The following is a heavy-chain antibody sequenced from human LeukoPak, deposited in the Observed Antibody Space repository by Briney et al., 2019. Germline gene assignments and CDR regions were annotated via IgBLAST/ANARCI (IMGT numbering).Heavy chain of an antibody. CDR2: VSYSGST. D-gene: IGHD3-9*01. V-gene: IGHV4-39*02. J-gene: IGHJ5*02. CDR3: ARDQRYNRPAGWFDP. Sequence: SETLSLTCTVSGGSISSTSYYWGWIRQPPGKGLEWIGSVSYSGSTYYNSSLKSRVTISVDTSKNQFSLKLSSVTAADTAVYYCARDQRYNRPAGWFDPWGQGTLVTVSS. CDR1: GGSISSTSYY.